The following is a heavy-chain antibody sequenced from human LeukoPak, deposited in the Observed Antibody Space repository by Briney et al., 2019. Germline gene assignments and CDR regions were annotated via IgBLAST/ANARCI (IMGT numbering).Heavy chain of an antibody. V-gene: IGHV3-53*01. CDR3: ARAQLGAFDI. Sequence: GRSLRLSCAASGFTVSSNYMSWVRQAPGKGLEWVSVIYSGGSTYYADSVKGRFTISRDNSKNTLYLQMNSLRAEDTAVYYCARAQLGAFDIWGQGTMVTVSS. CDR2: IYSGGST. J-gene: IGHJ3*02. D-gene: IGHD5-18*01. CDR1: GFTVSSNY.